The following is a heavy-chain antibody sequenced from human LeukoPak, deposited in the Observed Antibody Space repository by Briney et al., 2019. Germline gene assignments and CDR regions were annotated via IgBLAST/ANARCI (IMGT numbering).Heavy chain of an antibody. CDR1: GYTFTSYY. V-gene: IGHV1-46*01. D-gene: IGHD6-13*01. J-gene: IGHJ5*02. Sequence: ASVEVSCKASGYTFTSYYMHWVRQAPGQGLEWMGIINPSGGSTSYAQKFQGRVTMTRDMSTSTVYMELSSLRSEDTAVYYCAKSLGYSSSWYLNWFDPWGQGTLVTVSS. CDR2: INPSGGST. CDR3: AKSLGYSSSWYLNWFDP.